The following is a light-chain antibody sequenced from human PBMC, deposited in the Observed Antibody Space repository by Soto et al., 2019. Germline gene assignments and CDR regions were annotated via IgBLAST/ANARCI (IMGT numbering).Light chain of an antibody. CDR1: MRDVGAYNL. V-gene: IGLV2-14*01. CDR2: EVH. Sequence: QSVLTQPASVSGSAGQSITISCSGTMRDVGAYNLVSWYQQHPGTAPKLFIYEVHNRPSGISSRFSGSRSGNTASLTISGLQSEDEGDYYCSAYTARSTLVFGGGTKLTVL. CDR3: SAYTARSTLV. J-gene: IGLJ3*02.